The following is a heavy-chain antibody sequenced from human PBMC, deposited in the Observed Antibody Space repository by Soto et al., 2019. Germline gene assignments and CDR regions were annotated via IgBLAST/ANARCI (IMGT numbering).Heavy chain of an antibody. CDR3: ARLRHGDHLDY. V-gene: IGHV4-39*01. CDR1: GGSISSSSYY. D-gene: IGHD4-17*01. J-gene: IGHJ4*02. Sequence: SETLSLTCTVSGGSISSSSYYWGWIRQPPGKGLEWIGSIYYSGSTYYNPSLKSRVTISVDTSKNQFSLKLSSVTAADTAVYYCARLRHGDHLDYWGQGTLVTVSS. CDR2: IYYSGST.